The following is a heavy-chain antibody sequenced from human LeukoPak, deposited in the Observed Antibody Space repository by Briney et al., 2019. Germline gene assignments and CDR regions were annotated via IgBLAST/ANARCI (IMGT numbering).Heavy chain of an antibody. V-gene: IGHV3-66*02. CDR3: AAGGDLDH. D-gene: IGHD1-26*01. CDR1: GFTVSGDY. CDR2: IFSDDNT. J-gene: IGHJ4*02. Sequence: GSLRLSCTASGFTVSGDYMTWVRQAPGEGLEWVSSIFSDDNTYYADSVKGRFTISRDNLKNTLYLQMNSLRDEDSAVYYCAAGGDLDHWGQGTLVTVSS.